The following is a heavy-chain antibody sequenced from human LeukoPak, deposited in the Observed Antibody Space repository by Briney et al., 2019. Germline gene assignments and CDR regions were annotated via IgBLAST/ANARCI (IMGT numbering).Heavy chain of an antibody. V-gene: IGHV3-15*01. CDR1: GFTFSKAW. J-gene: IGHJ4*02. Sequence: GGSLRLSCASSGFTFSKAWMSWVRQAPGKGLEWVGRIKSKTDGGTTDYAAPVKGRFAISRDDSKNMLYLQMNSLKIDDTGVYYCTTERALTRFDYWGQGTLVTVSS. CDR3: TTERALTRFDY. CDR2: IKSKTDGGTT.